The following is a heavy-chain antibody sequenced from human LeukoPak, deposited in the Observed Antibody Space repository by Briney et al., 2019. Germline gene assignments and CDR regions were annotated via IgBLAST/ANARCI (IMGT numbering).Heavy chain of an antibody. CDR1: GFTFSTYW. D-gene: IGHD1-1*01. CDR2: IKPDGGEE. CDR3: RREYGRNDYPDY. J-gene: IGHJ4*02. Sequence: GGSLRLSCAASGFTFSTYWMSRVRQAPGKGLEWVANIKPDGGEEYYVDSVKGRFTVSRDNAKNSLFLQMNSLRAEDTAVYYCRREYGRNDYPDYWGQGTLVTVSS. V-gene: IGHV3-7*01.